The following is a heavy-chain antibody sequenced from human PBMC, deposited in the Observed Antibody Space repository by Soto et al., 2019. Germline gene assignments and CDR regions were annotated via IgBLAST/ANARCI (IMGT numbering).Heavy chain of an antibody. D-gene: IGHD6-19*01. J-gene: IGHJ4*02. CDR1: GFTFSSYA. CDR2: ISGSGGST. Sequence: GGSLRLSCAASGFTFSSYAMSWVRQAPGKGLEWVSAISGSGGSTYYADSVKGRFTISRDNSKNTLYLQMNSLRAEDTAVYYCLKYSSGWCSTDYFDYWGQGTLVTVSS. V-gene: IGHV3-23*01. CDR3: LKYSSGWCSTDYFDY.